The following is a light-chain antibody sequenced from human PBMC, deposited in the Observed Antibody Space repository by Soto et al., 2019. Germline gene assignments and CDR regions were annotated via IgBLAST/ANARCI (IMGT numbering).Light chain of an antibody. Sequence: DIQMTQSPSTLSASVGDRGTITCRASQSIRSWLAWYQQKPGKAPKLLIYDASNLESGVPSRFSGGGSGTEFTLTISSLQSEDFAVYYCQQYNNWPGTFGQGTKVDIK. CDR2: DAS. CDR1: QSIRSW. V-gene: IGKV1-5*01. J-gene: IGKJ1*01. CDR3: QQYNNWPGT.